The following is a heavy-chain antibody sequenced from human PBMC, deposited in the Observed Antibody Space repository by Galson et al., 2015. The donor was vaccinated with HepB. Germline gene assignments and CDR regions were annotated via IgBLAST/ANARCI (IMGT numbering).Heavy chain of an antibody. CDR3: AKDKAGRDSSWWGILDY. J-gene: IGHJ4*02. V-gene: IGHV3-43*01. Sequence: SLRLSCAASGFTFDDYTMHWVRQAPGKGLEWVSLISWDGGSTYYADSVKGRFTISRDNSKNSLYLQMNSLRTEDTALYYCAKDKAGRDSSWWGILDYWGQGTLVTVSS. CDR1: GFTFDDYT. D-gene: IGHD6-13*01. CDR2: ISWDGGST.